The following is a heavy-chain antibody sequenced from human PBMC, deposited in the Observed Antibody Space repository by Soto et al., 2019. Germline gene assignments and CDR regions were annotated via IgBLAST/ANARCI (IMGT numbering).Heavy chain of an antibody. CDR3: ARADGSSPYYGMDV. D-gene: IGHD6-6*01. J-gene: IGHJ6*01. Sequence: QVQLVESGGGVVQPGRSLRLSCAASGFTFSSYAMHWVRQAPGKGLEWVAVISYDGSNKYYADSVKGRFTISRDNSKNTLYLQMNSLRAEDTAVYYCARADGSSPYYGMDVW. CDR2: ISYDGSNK. CDR1: GFTFSSYA. V-gene: IGHV3-30-3*01.